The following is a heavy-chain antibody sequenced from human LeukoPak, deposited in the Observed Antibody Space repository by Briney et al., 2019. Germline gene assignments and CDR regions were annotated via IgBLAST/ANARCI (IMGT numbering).Heavy chain of an antibody. CDR3: AKDGRRGVY. CDR2: IRYDGSNK. J-gene: IGHJ4*02. D-gene: IGHD3-10*01. CDR1: GFTFSSYG. V-gene: IGHV3-30*02. Sequence: HAGGSLRLSCAASGFTFSSYGMHWVRQAPGKGLEWVAFIRYDGSNKYYADSVKGRFTISRDNSKNTLYLQVNSLRAEDTAVYYCAKDGRRGVYWGQGTLVTVSS.